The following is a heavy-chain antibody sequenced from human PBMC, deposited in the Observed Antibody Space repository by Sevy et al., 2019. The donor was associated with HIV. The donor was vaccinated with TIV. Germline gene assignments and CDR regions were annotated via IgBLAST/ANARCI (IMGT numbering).Heavy chain of an antibody. CDR3: VKDFGGPTDY. CDR2: MNEDGSVT. J-gene: IGHJ4*02. D-gene: IGHD3-16*01. V-gene: IGHV3-74*01. Sequence: GGSLRLSCAGSGFSITSYWMHWVRQAPGKGLVWVSRMNEDGSVTNHADSVRGRFTHSRDNAKNTLYLQMNSLRVEDTAVYYCVKDFGGPTDYWGQGTLVTVSS. CDR1: GFSITSYW.